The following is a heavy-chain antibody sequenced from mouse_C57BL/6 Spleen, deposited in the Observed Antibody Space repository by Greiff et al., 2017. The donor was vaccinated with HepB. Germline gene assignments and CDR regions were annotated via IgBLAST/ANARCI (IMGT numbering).Heavy chain of an antibody. D-gene: IGHD1-1*01. CDR1: GYAFTNYL. CDR3: AEETAVVATSAMDY. V-gene: IGHV1-54*01. Sequence: VKVVESGAELVRPGTSVKVSCKASGYAFTNYLIEWVKQRPGQGLEWIGVINPGSGGTNYNEKFKGKATLTADKSSSTAYMQLSSLTSEDSAVYFCAEETAVVATSAMDYWGQGTSVTVSS. J-gene: IGHJ4*01. CDR2: INPGSGGT.